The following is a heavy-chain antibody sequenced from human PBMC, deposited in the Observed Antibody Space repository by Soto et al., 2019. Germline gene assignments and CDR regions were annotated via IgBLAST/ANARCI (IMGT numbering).Heavy chain of an antibody. Sequence: SETLSLTCAVSGGSISSSNWWSWVRQPPGKGLEWIGEIYHSGSTNYNPSLKSRVTISVDKSKNQFSLKLSSVTAADTAVYYCARATYDFWSGYYGFGYYYYGMDGWGQGTTCTLSS. CDR3: ARATYDFWSGYYGFGYYYYGMDG. J-gene: IGHJ6*02. CDR2: IYHSGST. D-gene: IGHD3-3*01. V-gene: IGHV4-4*02. CDR1: GGSISSSNW.